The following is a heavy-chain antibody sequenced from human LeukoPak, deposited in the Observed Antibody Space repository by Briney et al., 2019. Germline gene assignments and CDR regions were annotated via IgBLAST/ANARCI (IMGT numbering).Heavy chain of an antibody. CDR2: INHSGST. CDR3: ARGDSSSWYYFDY. CDR1: GGSFSGYY. J-gene: IGHJ4*02. D-gene: IGHD6-13*01. V-gene: IGHV4-34*01. Sequence: SETLSLTCAVYGGSFSGYYWSWTRQPPGKGLEWIGEINHSGSTNYNPSLKSRVTISVDTSKNQFSLKLSSVTAADTAVYYCARGDSSSWYYFDYWGQGTLVTVSS.